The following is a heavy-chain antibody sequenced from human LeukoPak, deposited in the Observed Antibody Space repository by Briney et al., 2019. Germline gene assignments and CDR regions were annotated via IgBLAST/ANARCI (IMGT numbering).Heavy chain of an antibody. J-gene: IGHJ6*03. CDR3: ARFVVGATENDYYYYMDV. V-gene: IGHV4-4*07. CDR2: IYTSGST. D-gene: IGHD1-26*01. CDR1: GGSISSYY. Sequence: SETLSLTCTVSGGSISSYYWSWIRQPAGKGLEWIGRIYTSGSTNYNPSLKSRVTMSVDTSKNQFSLKLSSVTAADTAVYYCARFVVGATENDYYYYMDVWGKGTTVTASS.